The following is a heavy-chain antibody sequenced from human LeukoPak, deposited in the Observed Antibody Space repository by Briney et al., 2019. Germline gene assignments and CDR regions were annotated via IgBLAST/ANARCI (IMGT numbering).Heavy chain of an antibody. CDR3: ARAQDIFCTNGVCLDHYYYYMDV. D-gene: IGHD2-8*01. CDR1: GFTFSSYG. V-gene: IGHV3-30*02. Sequence: PGGSLRLSCAASGFTFSSYGMHWVRQAPGKGLEWVAFIRYDGSNKYYAGSVKGRFTISRDNAKNSLYLQMNSLRAEDTAVYYCARAQDIFCTNGVCLDHYYYYMDVWGKGTTVTVSS. J-gene: IGHJ6*03. CDR2: IRYDGSNK.